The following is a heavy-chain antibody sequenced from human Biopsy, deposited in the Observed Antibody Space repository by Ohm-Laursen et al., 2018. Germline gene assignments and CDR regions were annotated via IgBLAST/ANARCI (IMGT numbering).Heavy chain of an antibody. CDR1: GVSINGGRYY. D-gene: IGHD5-12*01. Sequence: SQTLSLTCAVSGVSINGGRYYWNWIRHHPGKGLVWIGNIFYSANTYYSPSLKSRVTISVDTSKNQLSLKLGSVTAADTAVYYCARLGSGDYFPTFFDFWGQGALVTVSS. V-gene: IGHV4-31*11. J-gene: IGHJ4*02. CDR2: IFYSANT. CDR3: ARLGSGDYFPTFFDF.